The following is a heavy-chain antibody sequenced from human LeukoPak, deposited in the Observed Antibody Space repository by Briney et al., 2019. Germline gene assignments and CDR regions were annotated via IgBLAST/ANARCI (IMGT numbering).Heavy chain of an antibody. D-gene: IGHD3-22*01. CDR1: GFTFSDYY. J-gene: IGHJ4*02. CDR3: ARDRTDYYHDSSGYDY. CDR2: ISSSGSTI. V-gene: IGHV3-11*01. Sequence: GGSLRLSCAASGFTFSDYYMSWIRQAPGKGLEWVSYISSSGSTIYYADSVKGRFTISRDNAKNSLYLQMNSLRAEDTAVYYCARDRTDYYHDSSGYDYWGQGTLVTVSS.